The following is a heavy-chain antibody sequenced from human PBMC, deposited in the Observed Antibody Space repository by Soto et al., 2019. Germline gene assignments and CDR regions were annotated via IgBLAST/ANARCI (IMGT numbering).Heavy chain of an antibody. CDR2: INPSGGST. D-gene: IGHD6-6*01. J-gene: IGHJ6*02. CDR1: GYTFTSYY. Sequence: GASVKVSCKASGYTFTSYYMHWVRQAPGQGLEWMGIINPSGGSTCYAQKFQGRVTMTRDTSTSTVYMELSSLRSEDTAVYYCAREEQLVRPYYYGMDVWGQGTTVTVSS. CDR3: AREEQLVRPYYYGMDV. V-gene: IGHV1-46*01.